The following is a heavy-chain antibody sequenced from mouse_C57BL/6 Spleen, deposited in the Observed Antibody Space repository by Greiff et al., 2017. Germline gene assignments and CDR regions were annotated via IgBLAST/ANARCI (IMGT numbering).Heavy chain of an antibody. CDR2: IYPSDSDT. Sequence: VQLQQPGAELVRPGSSVKLSCKASGYTFTSYCMDWVKQRPGQGLEWIGNIYPSDSDTYYNQKFKDKATLTVDKSSSTAYMQLSSLTSEDSAVYYCARSHYGSLDYWGQGTTLTVSS. J-gene: IGHJ2*01. CDR1: GYTFTSYC. V-gene: IGHV1-61*01. CDR3: ARSHYGSLDY. D-gene: IGHD1-1*01.